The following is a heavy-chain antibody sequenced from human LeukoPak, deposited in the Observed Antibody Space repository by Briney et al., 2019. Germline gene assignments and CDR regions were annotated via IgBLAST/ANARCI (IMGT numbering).Heavy chain of an antibody. D-gene: IGHD5-24*01. CDR2: ISRSSSYI. CDR3: ARGGRWLPDY. J-gene: IGHJ4*02. Sequence: GGSLRLSCAASGFTFSSYSMNWVRQAPGKGLEWVSSISRSSSYIYYADSVKGRFTISRDNAKNSLYLQMNSLRAEDTAVCYCARGGRWLPDYWGQGTLVTVSS. V-gene: IGHV3-21*01. CDR1: GFTFSSYS.